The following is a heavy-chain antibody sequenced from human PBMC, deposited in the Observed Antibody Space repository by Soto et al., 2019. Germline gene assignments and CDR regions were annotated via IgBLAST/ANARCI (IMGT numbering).Heavy chain of an antibody. CDR3: ARDQPGGSDDSSGYVDAFDH. V-gene: IGHV1-69*13. Sequence: SVKVSCKFSRCTFSSYAISWVRQAPGQGLEWMGGIIPISGTANYAQKFQGRVTITADESTSTDYMELSSLRSEDTAVYYCARDQPGGSDDSSGYVDAFDHWGKGTLVTDSS. D-gene: IGHD3-22*01. J-gene: IGHJ4*03. CDR1: RCTFSSYA. CDR2: IIPISGTA.